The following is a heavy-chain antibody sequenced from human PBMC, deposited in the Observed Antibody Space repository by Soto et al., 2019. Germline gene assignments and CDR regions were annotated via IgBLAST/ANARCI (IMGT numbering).Heavy chain of an antibody. CDR1: GGPFSSYA. CDR2: SIPIFGTA. CDR3: ARDGWRAAAGTDY. Sequence: QVQLVQSGAEGKKPGSAVKLSCKASGGPFSSYAISWVRQAPGQGLAWMGGSIPIFGTANYAQKFQGRVTITADESTSTAYLELSSLRSEDTGVYDCARDGWRAAAGTDYWGQGTMVTVSS. D-gene: IGHD6-13*01. J-gene: IGHJ4*02. V-gene: IGHV1-69*12.